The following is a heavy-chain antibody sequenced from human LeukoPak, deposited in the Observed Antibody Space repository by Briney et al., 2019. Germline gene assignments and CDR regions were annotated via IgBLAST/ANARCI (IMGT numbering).Heavy chain of an antibody. CDR1: GFTFSGSA. CDR3: AKDDVVVVAATFDY. V-gene: IGHV3-23*01. CDR2: ISGSGGST. D-gene: IGHD2-15*01. Sequence: GGSLRLSCAASGFTFSGSAVHWVRQAPGKGLEWVSGISGSGGSTYYADSVKGRFTISRDNTKNTLYLQMNSLRADDTAVYYCAKDDVVVVAATFDYWGQGTLVTVSS. J-gene: IGHJ4*02.